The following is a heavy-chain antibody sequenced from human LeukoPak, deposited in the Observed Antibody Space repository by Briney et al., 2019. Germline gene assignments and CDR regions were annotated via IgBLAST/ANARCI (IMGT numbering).Heavy chain of an antibody. CDR1: GFTFSSYG. CDR3: AKGDIVATTPDY. V-gene: IGHV3-33*06. CDR2: IWYDGSNK. J-gene: IGHJ4*02. D-gene: IGHD5-12*01. Sequence: GGSLRLSGAASGFTFSSYGMHWVRQAPGKGLEWVAVIWYDGSNKYYADSVKGRFTISRDNSKNTLYLQMNSLRAEDTAVYYCAKGDIVATTPDYWGQGTLVTVSS.